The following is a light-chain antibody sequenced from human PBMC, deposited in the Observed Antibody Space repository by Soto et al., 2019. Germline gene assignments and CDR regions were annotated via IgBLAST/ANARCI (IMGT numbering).Light chain of an antibody. Sequence: QSVLTQPPSAYGAPGQSVTIPCTGSSSNIGAGYDVHWYQQLPGTAPKLLIYGNSNRPSGVPDRFSGSKSGTSASLAITGLQAEDEADYYCQSYDSSLSEVFGTGTKGTVL. CDR3: QSYDSSLSEV. V-gene: IGLV1-40*01. CDR1: SSNIGAGYD. CDR2: GNS. J-gene: IGLJ1*01.